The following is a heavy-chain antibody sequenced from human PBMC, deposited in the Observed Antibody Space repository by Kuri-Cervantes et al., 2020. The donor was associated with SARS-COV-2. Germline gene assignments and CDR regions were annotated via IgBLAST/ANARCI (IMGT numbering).Heavy chain of an antibody. Sequence: GGSLRLSCEVPGFFFNDSTIHWVRQASGKGLEWVGRLRSRAYNFATAYGVSVKDRFTISRDGSRNTVYLQMSSLKTEDTAVYFCTRSFGGTPPFFYGMDVWGLGTTVTVSS. V-gene: IGHV3-73*01. CDR2: LRSRAYNFAT. CDR1: GFFFNDST. D-gene: IGHD2-15*01. J-gene: IGHJ6*02. CDR3: TRSFGGTPPFFYGMDV.